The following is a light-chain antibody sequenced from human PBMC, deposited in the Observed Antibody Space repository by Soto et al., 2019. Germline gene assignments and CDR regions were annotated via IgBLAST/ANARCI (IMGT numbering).Light chain of an antibody. CDR2: DAS. J-gene: IGKJ1*01. CDR1: QSVINY. V-gene: IGKV3-11*01. CDR3: QQRRIWPPT. Sequence: EFVLTQSPVTLSLSPGERATLSCRASQSVINYLAWYQQKPGQAPRLLIYDASSRATGIPARFSGSGSGTDFTLTISSLEPEDFAVYYCQQRRIWPPTFGQGTKVEIK.